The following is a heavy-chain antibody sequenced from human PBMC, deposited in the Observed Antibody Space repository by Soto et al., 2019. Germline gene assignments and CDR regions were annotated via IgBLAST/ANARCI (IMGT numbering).Heavy chain of an antibody. J-gene: IGHJ4*02. V-gene: IGHV3-23*01. Sequence: LRLSCAASGFTFSSYSMSWVRQAPGKGLEWVSAISGSGGSTYYADSVKGRFTISRDNSKNTLYLQMNSLRAEDTAVYYCAKDLGYYDSSGYDYWGQGTLVTVSS. D-gene: IGHD3-22*01. CDR2: ISGSGGST. CDR3: AKDLGYYDSSGYDY. CDR1: GFTFSSYS.